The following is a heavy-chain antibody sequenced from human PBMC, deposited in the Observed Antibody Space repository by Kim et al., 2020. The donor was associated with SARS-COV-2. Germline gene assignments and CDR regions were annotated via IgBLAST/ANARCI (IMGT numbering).Heavy chain of an antibody. D-gene: IGHD4-17*01. CDR1: GGSISSHY. CDR3: ARDGDYGDYVSGFDP. J-gene: IGHJ5*02. Sequence: SETLSLTCTVSGGSISSHYWSWIRQPPGKGLEWIGYIYYSGSTKYNPSLKSRVSISVDTSKNQFSLKLSSVTAADTAVYYCARDGDYGDYVSGFDPWGQG. CDR2: IYYSGST. V-gene: IGHV4-59*11.